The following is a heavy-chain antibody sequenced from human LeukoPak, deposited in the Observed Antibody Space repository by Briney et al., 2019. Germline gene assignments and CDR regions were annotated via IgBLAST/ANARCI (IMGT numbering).Heavy chain of an antibody. J-gene: IGHJ6*03. CDR3: ARAETTVTKYYYYMDV. CDR2: IKQDGSEK. D-gene: IGHD4-11*01. V-gene: IGHV3-7*01. Sequence: GGSLRLSCAASGFTFSSYWMSWVRQAPGKGLEWVANIKQDGSEKYYVDSVKGRFTISRDNAKNSLYLQMNSLRAEDTAVYYCARAETTVTKYYYYMDVWGKGTTVTVSS. CDR1: GFTFSSYW.